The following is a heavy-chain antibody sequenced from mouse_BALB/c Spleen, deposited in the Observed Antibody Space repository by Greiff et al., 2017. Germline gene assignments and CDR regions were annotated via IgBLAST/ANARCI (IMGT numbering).Heavy chain of an antibody. V-gene: IGHV1-69*02. CDR3: ARGGSSPLYAMDY. CDR1: GYTFTSYW. CDR2: IDPSDSYT. D-gene: IGHD1-1*01. Sequence: QVQLKQPGAELVKPGASVKLSCKASGYTFTSYWMHWVKQRPGQGLEWIGEIDPSDSYTNYNQKFKGKATLTVDKSSSTAYMQLSSLTSEDSAVYYCARGGSSPLYAMDYWGQGTSVTVSS. J-gene: IGHJ4*01.